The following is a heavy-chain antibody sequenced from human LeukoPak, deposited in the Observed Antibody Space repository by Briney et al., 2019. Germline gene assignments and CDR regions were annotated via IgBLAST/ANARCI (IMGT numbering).Heavy chain of an antibody. CDR3: ARASQQLVQDYFDY. D-gene: IGHD6-13*01. V-gene: IGHV4-4*07. CDR2: IHTSGST. CDR1: GDSISSYY. Sequence: SETLSLTCTVSGDSISSYYWIWVRQPAGKGLEWIGRIHTSGSTNYNPSLKSRVTISVDTSKNQFSLKLSSVTAADTAVYYCARASQQLVQDYFDYWGQGTLVTVSS. J-gene: IGHJ4*02.